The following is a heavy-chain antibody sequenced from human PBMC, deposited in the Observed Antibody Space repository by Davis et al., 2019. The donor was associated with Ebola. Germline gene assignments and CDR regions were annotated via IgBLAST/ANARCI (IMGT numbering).Heavy chain of an antibody. Sequence: GGSLRLSCAASGFTVSSNYMSWVRQAPGKGLEWVSVIYSGGSTYYADSVKGRFTISRDNAKNTLYLQMNSLRAEDTAVYYCARDRYYTIDVWGQGTTVTVSS. CDR3: ARDRYYTIDV. CDR2: IYSGGST. CDR1: GFTVSSNY. V-gene: IGHV3-53*01. J-gene: IGHJ6*02. D-gene: IGHD3-10*01.